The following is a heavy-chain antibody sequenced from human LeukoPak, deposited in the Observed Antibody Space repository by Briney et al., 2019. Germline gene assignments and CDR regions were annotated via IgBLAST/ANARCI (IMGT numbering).Heavy chain of an antibody. D-gene: IGHD6-13*01. CDR1: GYTFITYY. CDR3: ARGGSSSWCGVEH. V-gene: IGHV1-46*01. Sequence: ASVKVSCKASGYTFITYYMHWVRQAPGQGLEWMGVINPSGGATGNAQKFQGRVSMTGDMSTNTVYMELSSLRFEDTAVYYCARGGSSSWCGVEHWGQGTLVTVSS. J-gene: IGHJ4*02. CDR2: INPSGGAT.